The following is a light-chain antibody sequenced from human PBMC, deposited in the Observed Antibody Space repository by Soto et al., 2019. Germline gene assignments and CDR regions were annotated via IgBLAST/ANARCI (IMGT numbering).Light chain of an antibody. CDR2: EVS. CDR1: SSDVGSYNL. V-gene: IGLV2-23*02. CDR3: CSYACSSTVV. Sequence: QSALTQPASVSGSPGQSITISCTGTSSDVGSYNLVSWYQQHPGKAPKLRIYEVSKRPSGGSNRFSGSKSGNTASLTISGLQAEDEADYYCCSYACSSTVVFGGGTKLTVL. J-gene: IGLJ2*01.